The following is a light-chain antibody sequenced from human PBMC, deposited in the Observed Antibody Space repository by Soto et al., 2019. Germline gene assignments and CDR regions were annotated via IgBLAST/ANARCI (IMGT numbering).Light chain of an antibody. J-gene: IGKJ1*01. CDR3: QQYNSYSPT. CDR2: DAS. CDR1: QSISSW. V-gene: IGKV1-5*01. Sequence: DMQRTQSPSTLSASVGDRVTVTGGASQSISSWLAWYQQKPGKAPKLLIYDASSLESGVPSRFSGSGSGTEFPLTISSLQPDDFATYYCQQYNSYSPTFGQGPKV.